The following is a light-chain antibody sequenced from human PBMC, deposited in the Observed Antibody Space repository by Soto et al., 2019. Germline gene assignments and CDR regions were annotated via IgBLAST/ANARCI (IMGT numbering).Light chain of an antibody. CDR3: QQSYKSPPLT. V-gene: IGKV1-39*01. CDR1: QTISTS. CDR2: RAS. Sequence: DIQMTQSPSSLSASVGDRVTISCRASQTISTSLNWYQQKPGTAPRLLIYRASSVKSGVPPRFSGSGSGRDFTLTISSLRPEDIATYFCQQSYKSPPLTFGQGTKVEVK. J-gene: IGKJ1*01.